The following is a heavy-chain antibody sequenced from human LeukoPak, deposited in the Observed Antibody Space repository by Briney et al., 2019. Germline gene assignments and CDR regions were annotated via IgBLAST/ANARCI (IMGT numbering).Heavy chain of an antibody. J-gene: IGHJ4*02. V-gene: IGHV1-2*02. CDR2: INPTSGGT. Sequence: ASVRVSCKASGCTFTSYYIHWVRQAPGQGLEWMGWINPTSGGTKYAQKFQGRVTMTRDTSISTAYMELSRLRADDTAVFYCARGGSAWDNPFDYWGQGTLVTVSS. CDR3: ARGGSAWDNPFDY. CDR1: GCTFTSYY. D-gene: IGHD6-19*01.